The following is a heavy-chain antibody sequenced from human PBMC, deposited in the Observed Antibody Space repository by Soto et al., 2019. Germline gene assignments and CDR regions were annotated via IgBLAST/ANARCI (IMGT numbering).Heavy chain of an antibody. D-gene: IGHD6-19*01. CDR2: TYYRSKWYI. J-gene: IGHJ6*02. Sequence: SQTLSLTCAISGDSVSSNSAAWNWIRQSPSRGLEWLGRTYYRSKWYIDYAVSVDGRITINPDTSKNYFSLQLNSVTPEDTAVYYCVRSRVFVAVAGMATYYYYYGMDVWGRGTAVTVSS. V-gene: IGHV6-1*01. CDR1: GDSVSSNSAA. CDR3: VRSRVFVAVAGMATYYYYYGMDV.